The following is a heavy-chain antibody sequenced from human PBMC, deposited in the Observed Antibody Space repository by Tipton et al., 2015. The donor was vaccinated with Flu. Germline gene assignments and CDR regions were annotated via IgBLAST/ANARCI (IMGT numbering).Heavy chain of an antibody. CDR1: GGSFSSYY. CDR2: IYYSGST. J-gene: IGHJ6*03. V-gene: IGHV4-59*01. D-gene: IGHD3-3*01. Sequence: SLTCAVYGGSFSSYYWSWIRQPPGKGLEWIGYIYYSGSTNYNPSLKSRVTISVDTSKNQFSLKLSSVTAADTAVYYCARELYDFWSGDYYYYYMDVWGKGTTVTVSS. CDR3: ARELYDFWSGDYYYYYMDV.